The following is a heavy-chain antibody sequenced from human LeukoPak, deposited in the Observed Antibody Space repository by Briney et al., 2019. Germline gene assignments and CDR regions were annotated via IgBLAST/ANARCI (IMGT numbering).Heavy chain of an antibody. D-gene: IGHD1-26*01. CDR2: IYTSGST. CDR3: ARRVGRYAFDI. J-gene: IGHJ3*02. V-gene: IGHV4-61*02. CDR1: GGSISSGSYY. Sequence: SQTLSLTCTVSGGSISSGSYYWSWTRQPAGKGLEWIGRIYTSGSTNYNPSLKSRVTISVDTSKNQFSLKLSSVTAADTAVYYCARRVGRYAFDIWGQGTMVTVSS.